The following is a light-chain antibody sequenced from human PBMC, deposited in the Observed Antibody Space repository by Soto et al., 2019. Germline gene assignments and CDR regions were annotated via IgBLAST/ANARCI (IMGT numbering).Light chain of an antibody. CDR3: HQYDHCPQT. CDR1: QSVRSY. J-gene: IGKJ1*01. V-gene: IGKV3-15*01. Sequence: EVVMTQSPATLSVSPGERATLSCGASQSVRSYLAWYQQKPGQAPRLLIHGASTRAPGIPARFSGSGSGTDFTLTISSLQSEDFAVYYCHQYDHCPQTCGQGTKV. CDR2: GAS.